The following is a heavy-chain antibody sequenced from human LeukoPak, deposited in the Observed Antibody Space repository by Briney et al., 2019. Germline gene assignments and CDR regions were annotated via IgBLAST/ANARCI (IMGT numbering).Heavy chain of an antibody. Sequence: GGSLRLSCAASGFTFSSYWMHWVRQAPGKGLVWVSRIYSDGSSTNYADSVKGRFTISRDNAKNTLYLQMNSLRAEDTAVYYCARDRSSLGLWFGELRNWGQGTLVSVSS. V-gene: IGHV3-74*01. CDR2: IYSDGSST. CDR3: ARDRSSLGLWFGELRN. J-gene: IGHJ4*02. D-gene: IGHD3-10*01. CDR1: GFTFSSYW.